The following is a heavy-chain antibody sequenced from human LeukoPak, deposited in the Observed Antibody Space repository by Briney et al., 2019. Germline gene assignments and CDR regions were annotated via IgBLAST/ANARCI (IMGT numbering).Heavy chain of an antibody. Sequence: GGSLRLSCAASGFTFSSYDMHWVRPATGKGLEWVSAIGTAGDTYYPGSVKGRFTISRENAKNSLYLQMNSLRAGDTAVYYCARGLCGGGCYSSPGGYWGQGTLVTVSS. CDR1: GFTFSSYD. V-gene: IGHV3-13*01. CDR2: IGTAGDT. D-gene: IGHD2-21*02. CDR3: ARGLCGGGCYSSPGGY. J-gene: IGHJ4*02.